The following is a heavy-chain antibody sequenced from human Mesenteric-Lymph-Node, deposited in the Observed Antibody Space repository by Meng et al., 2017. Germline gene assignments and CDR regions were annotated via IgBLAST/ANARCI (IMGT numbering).Heavy chain of an antibody. D-gene: IGHD3-10*01. Sequence: GESLKISCAASGFTFSSYATHWVRQAPGKGLEWVAVISYDGSNKYYADSVKGRFTISRDNSKNTLYLQMNSLRAEDTAVYYCARDVETHLWFGELSGWFDPWGQGTLVTVSS. CDR1: GFTFSSYA. CDR3: ARDVETHLWFGELSGWFDP. J-gene: IGHJ5*02. V-gene: IGHV3-30*04. CDR2: ISYDGSNK.